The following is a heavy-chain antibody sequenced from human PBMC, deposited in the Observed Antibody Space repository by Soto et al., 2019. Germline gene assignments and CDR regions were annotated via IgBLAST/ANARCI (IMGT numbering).Heavy chain of an antibody. CDR3: AREGGFDWFYP. CDR2: ISLSGTTI. J-gene: IGHJ5*02. CDR1: GFTFSDYE. V-gene: IGHV3-48*03. Sequence: EVHLVESGGGLVQPGGSLRLSCAASGFTFSDYEMNWVRQAPGKGLEWVSYISLSGTTIHYADSVKGRFTISRDNAKNSVYLQMNSQRVEDTAIYYCAREGGFDWFYPWGQGTLVTVSS.